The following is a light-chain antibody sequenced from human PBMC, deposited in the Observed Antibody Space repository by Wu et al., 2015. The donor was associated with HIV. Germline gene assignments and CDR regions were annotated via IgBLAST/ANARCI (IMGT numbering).Light chain of an antibody. CDR2: DAS. J-gene: IGKJ5*01. V-gene: IGKV1-9*01. CDR1: KTFYL. Sequence: SIGDTSHNHLRPVKTFYLSSLVSQTPGKAPRVLIYDASTLQSGVSSRFSGSGSGADFTLTISGLQREDFAIYFCQQLNSFPLTFGQGSRLEI. CDR3: QQLNSFPLT.